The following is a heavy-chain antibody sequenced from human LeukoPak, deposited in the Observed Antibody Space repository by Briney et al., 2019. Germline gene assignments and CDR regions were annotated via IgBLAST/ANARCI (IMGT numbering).Heavy chain of an antibody. CDR1: GFTFSRDS. CDR3: VRDNPRCCGVVPANIDDF. CDR2: ISHDSAIT. V-gene: IGHV3-48*01. J-gene: IGHJ4*02. D-gene: IGHD2-15*01. Sequence: GGSLRLPCAASGFTFSRDSMNWVRQAPGKGPEWISYISHDSAITYYADSVRGRFTISRDNAKNSLYLQMHSLRAEDTAVYYCVRDNPRCCGVVPANIDDFWGQGTLVTVSS.